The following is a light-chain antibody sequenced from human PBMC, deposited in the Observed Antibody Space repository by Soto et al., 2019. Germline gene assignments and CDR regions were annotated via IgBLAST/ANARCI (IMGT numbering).Light chain of an antibody. V-gene: IGLV2-14*01. Sequence: QSALTQPASVSGSPGQSITISCTGTSSDVGGYKYVSWYQHHPGKAPKLMIYEVSNRPSGVSNRFSGSKSGNTASLTISGLQAEDEADYYCSSYTSSSTQVFGTGTKLTVL. CDR1: SSDVGGYKY. CDR3: SSYTSSSTQV. CDR2: EVS. J-gene: IGLJ1*01.